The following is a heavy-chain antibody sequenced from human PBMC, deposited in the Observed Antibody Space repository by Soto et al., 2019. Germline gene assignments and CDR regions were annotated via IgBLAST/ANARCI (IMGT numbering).Heavy chain of an antibody. D-gene: IGHD5-18*01. CDR1: GGSISSYY. Sequence: SETLSLTCTVSGGSISSYYWSWIRQPPGKGLEWIGYIYYSGSTNYNPSLKSRVTISVDTSKNQFSLKLSSVTAADTAVYYCARQGYSYGPRFDYWGQGTLVTVSS. CDR3: ARQGYSYGPRFDY. J-gene: IGHJ4*02. CDR2: IYYSGST. V-gene: IGHV4-59*01.